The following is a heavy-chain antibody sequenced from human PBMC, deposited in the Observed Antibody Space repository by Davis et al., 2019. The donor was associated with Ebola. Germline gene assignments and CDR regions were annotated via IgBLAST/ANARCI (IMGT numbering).Heavy chain of an antibody. Sequence: GGSLRLSCAASGFTISSLAMSWVRQAPGRGLEWVSTITGSGSSTYYADSVKGRFTISRDNSKNTLYLQMNSLRAEDTAVYYCAKGLRTQWLVTKYFDYWGQGTLVTVSS. J-gene: IGHJ4*02. D-gene: IGHD6-19*01. CDR3: AKGLRTQWLVTKYFDY. CDR1: GFTISSLA. CDR2: ITGSGSST. V-gene: IGHV3-23*01.